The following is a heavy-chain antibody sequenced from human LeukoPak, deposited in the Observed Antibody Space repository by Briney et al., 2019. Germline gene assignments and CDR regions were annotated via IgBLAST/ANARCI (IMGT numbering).Heavy chain of an antibody. Sequence: SETLSLTCTVSGGSISSVSYYWGWLRQPPGKGLEWIGTMYESGSTYFAPSLKSRVTMSLDTSKNQFSLNLSAVTAADTAVYYCARPSGEGDAFDIWGQGTMVTVSS. CDR3: ARPSGEGDAFDI. J-gene: IGHJ3*02. CDR1: GGSISSVSYY. CDR2: MYESGST. V-gene: IGHV4-39*01. D-gene: IGHD3-16*01.